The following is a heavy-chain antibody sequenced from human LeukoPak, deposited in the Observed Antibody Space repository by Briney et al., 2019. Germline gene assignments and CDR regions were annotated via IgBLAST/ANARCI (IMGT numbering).Heavy chain of an antibody. CDR2: IRYDGSNK. CDR3: AKDVGERAAAGY. CDR1: GFTFSSYG. D-gene: IGHD6-13*01. J-gene: IGHJ4*02. V-gene: IGHV3-30*02. Sequence: GGSLRLSCAASGFTFSSYGMHWVRQAPGKGLEWVAFIRYDGSNKYYADSVKGRFAISRDNSKNTLYLQMNSLRAEDTAVYYCAKDVGERAAAGYWGQGTLVTVSS.